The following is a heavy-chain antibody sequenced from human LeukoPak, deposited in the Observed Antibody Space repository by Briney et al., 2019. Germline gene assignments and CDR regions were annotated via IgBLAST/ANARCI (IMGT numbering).Heavy chain of an antibody. CDR2: IYHSGST. J-gene: IGHJ4*02. CDR3: ARGNYVDY. V-gene: IGHV4-38-2*02. Sequence: SESLSLTCTVAGYSISSGYYWGWMRLAPGKGREWIVSIYHSGSTYYNPSLERRVTISVDTSKTQFSLKLSSVTAADTAVYYCARGNYVDYWGQGTLVTVPS. CDR1: GYSISSGYY.